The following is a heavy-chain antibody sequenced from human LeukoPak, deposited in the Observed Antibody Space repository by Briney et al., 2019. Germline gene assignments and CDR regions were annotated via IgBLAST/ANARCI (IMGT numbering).Heavy chain of an antibody. CDR1: GFTFSSYA. J-gene: IGHJ6*03. CDR2: ISGSGGST. V-gene: IGHV3-23*01. Sequence: TGGSLRLSCAASGFTFSSYAMSWVRQAPGKGLEWVSAISGSGGSTYYADSVKGRFTISRDNSKNTLYLQMNSLRAEDTAIYYCAKSLDLRYYYYYMDVWGKGTTVTVSS. CDR3: AKSLDLRYYYYYMDV. D-gene: IGHD3/OR15-3a*01.